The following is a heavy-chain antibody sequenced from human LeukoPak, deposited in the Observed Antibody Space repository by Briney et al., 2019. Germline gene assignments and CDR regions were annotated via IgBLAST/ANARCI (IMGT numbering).Heavy chain of an antibody. CDR3: ARTPLPSSGWPDYFDY. Sequence: GGSLRLSCAASGFTFSDYYMSWIRQAPGKGLEWVSYISSSGSTIYYADSVKGRFTISRDNAKNSLYLQMNSLRAEDTAVYYCARTPLPSSGWPDYFDYWGQGTLVTVSS. CDR1: GFTFSDYY. CDR2: ISSSGSTI. D-gene: IGHD6-19*01. J-gene: IGHJ4*02. V-gene: IGHV3-11*04.